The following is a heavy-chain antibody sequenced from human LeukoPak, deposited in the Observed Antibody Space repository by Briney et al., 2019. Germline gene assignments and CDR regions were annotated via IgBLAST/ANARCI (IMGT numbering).Heavy chain of an antibody. V-gene: IGHV4-59*01. Sequence: PSETLSLTCTVSGGSISTYYWTWIRQPPGKGLEWIGYIYYSGSTNYNPSLKSRVTISIDTSKNQFSLKLSSVTAADTAVYYCARCVQFLEWAYDYWGQGTLVTVSS. CDR3: ARCVQFLEWAYDY. J-gene: IGHJ4*02. CDR2: IYYSGST. CDR1: GGSISTYY. D-gene: IGHD3-3*01.